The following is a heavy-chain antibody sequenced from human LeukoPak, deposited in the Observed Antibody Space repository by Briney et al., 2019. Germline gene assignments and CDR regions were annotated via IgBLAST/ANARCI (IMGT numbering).Heavy chain of an antibody. Sequence: PGRSLRLSCETSGFTFNNYGFHWVHQAPGKGLEWVAVIWYDGSQQYYADSVKGRFTISRDNSKRTVYLQMTSLRAEDTAVYYCARVDGNGYYLLEYWGQGTLVTVSS. CDR2: IWYDGSQQ. CDR3: ARVDGNGYYLLEY. J-gene: IGHJ4*02. D-gene: IGHD3-22*01. CDR1: GFTFNNYG. V-gene: IGHV3-33*01.